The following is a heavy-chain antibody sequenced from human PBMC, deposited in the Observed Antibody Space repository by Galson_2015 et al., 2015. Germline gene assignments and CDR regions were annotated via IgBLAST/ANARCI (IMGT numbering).Heavy chain of an antibody. J-gene: IGHJ4*02. CDR2: IYHSGST. V-gene: IGHV4-4*02. D-gene: IGHD6-19*01. CDR3: ARARGAVAGTRPDY. CDR1: GGSISSSNW. Sequence: LSLTCAVSGGSISSSNWWSWVRQPPGKGLEWIGEIYHSGSTNYNPSLKSRVTISVDKSKNQFSLKLSSVTAADTAVYYCARARGAVAGTRPDYWGQGTLVTVSS.